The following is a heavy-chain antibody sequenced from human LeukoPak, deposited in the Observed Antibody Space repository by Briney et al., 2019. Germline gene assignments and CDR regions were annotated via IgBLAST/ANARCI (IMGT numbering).Heavy chain of an antibody. CDR3: ARSLMTSPH. Sequence: ASVKVSCKASGYTFTSYYIHWVRQAPGQGLEWMGMINPSGGSTTYARQFQGRITLTRDTSTSTVYMDLSSLRSDDTAVYYCARSLMTSPHWGQGTLVTVSS. CDR1: GYTFTSYY. CDR2: INPSGGST. J-gene: IGHJ4*02. V-gene: IGHV1-46*01.